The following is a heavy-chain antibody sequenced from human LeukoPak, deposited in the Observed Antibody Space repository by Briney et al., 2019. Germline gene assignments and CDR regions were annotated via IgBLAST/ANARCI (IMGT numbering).Heavy chain of an antibody. CDR2: IKQDGSEK. J-gene: IGHJ2*01. D-gene: IGHD3-10*01. Sequence: PGGSLRLSCAASGFTFTTYWMSWVRQAPGARLEWVASIKQDGSEKYYVDSVKGQFSISRDNAKNSLYLLMTGLRAEDTAVYYCARGSSASWHLYFDLWGRGTLVTVSS. CDR1: GFTFTTYW. CDR3: ARGSSASWHLYFDL. V-gene: IGHV3-7*04.